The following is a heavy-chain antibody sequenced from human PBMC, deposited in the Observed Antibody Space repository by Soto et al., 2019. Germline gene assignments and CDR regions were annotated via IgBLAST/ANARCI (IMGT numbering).Heavy chain of an antibody. CDR3: AKYAAGFWSDYNY. V-gene: IGHV3-23*04. J-gene: IGHJ4*02. D-gene: IGHD3-3*01. Sequence: EVQLVESGGGLIQPGGSLRLSCAASGLTFSTYAMSWVRQSPGKGLVWVSGISGSGGTTDYADSVKGRFTISRDNAKNTLYLQMNSLRAEDAAVYYCAKYAAGFWSDYNYWGQGTLVTVSS. CDR1: GLTFSTYA. CDR2: ISGSGGTT.